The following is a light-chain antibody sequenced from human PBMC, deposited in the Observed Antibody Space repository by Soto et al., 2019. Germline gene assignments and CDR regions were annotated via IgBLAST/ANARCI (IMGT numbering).Light chain of an antibody. J-gene: IGKJ1*01. CDR3: QNHGTT. CDR2: GAS. Sequence: DNVLTQSPGTLSLSPGERATLSCRASQSVSNNYLAWYQQKPGQAPRLLIYGASNRATGIPDRFSGSGSGTDFTLTISRLGPEDSAVYYCQNHGTTFGQGTKVDIK. CDR1: QSVSNNY. V-gene: IGKV3-20*01.